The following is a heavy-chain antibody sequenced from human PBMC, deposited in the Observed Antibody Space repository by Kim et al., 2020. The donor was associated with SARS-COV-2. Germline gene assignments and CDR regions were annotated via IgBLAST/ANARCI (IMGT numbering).Heavy chain of an antibody. J-gene: IGHJ4*02. CDR1: GFTFSNNY. Sequence: GGSLRLSCAASGFTFSNNYMSWVRQAPGKGLEWVSVIYGDGRTYYADSVKGRFTISRDNSKSTLYLQMNSLRDEDTAIYYCARRANTRSFHHDYWGQGTLVTVSS. CDR2: IYGDGRT. V-gene: IGHV3-53*01. CDR3: ARRANTRSFHHDY. D-gene: IGHD1-26*01.